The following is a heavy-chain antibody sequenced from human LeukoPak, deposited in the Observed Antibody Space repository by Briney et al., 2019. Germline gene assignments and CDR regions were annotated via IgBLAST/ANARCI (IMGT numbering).Heavy chain of an antibody. Sequence: GGSLRLSCAASGFSFSDYYMSWVRQAPGKGLEWVSAISGSGGSTYYADSVKGRFTISRDNSKNTLYLQMNSLRAEDTAVYYCAKASSQYSSGWYRGYFDYWGQGTLVTVSS. CDR2: ISGSGGST. CDR1: GFSFSDYY. D-gene: IGHD6-19*01. CDR3: AKASSQYSSGWYRGYFDY. V-gene: IGHV3-23*01. J-gene: IGHJ4*02.